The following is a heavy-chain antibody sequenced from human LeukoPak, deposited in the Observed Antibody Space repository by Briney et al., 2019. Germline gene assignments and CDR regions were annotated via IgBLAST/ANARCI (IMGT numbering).Heavy chain of an antibody. V-gene: IGHV3-66*01. J-gene: IGHJ3*02. CDR2: IYSGGST. CDR1: GFTVSSNY. Sequence: GGSLRLSCAASGFTVSSNYMSWVRQAPGKGLEWVSVIYSGGSTYYADSVKGRFTISRDNSKNTLYLQMNSLRAEDTAVYYCAREGTYYYDSSGYGGILDAFDIWGQGTMVTVSS. CDR3: AREGTYYYDSSGYGGILDAFDI. D-gene: IGHD3-22*01.